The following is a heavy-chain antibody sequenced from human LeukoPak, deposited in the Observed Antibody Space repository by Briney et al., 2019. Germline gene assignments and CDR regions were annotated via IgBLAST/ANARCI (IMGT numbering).Heavy chain of an antibody. V-gene: IGHV1-18*01. J-gene: IGHJ4*02. CDR1: GYTFTSYG. CDR3: ARDRPAPRY. Sequence: ASVKVSCKASGYTFTSYGISWVRQAPGQGLEWMGWISAYNGNTNYAQKFQGRVTMTRDTSISTAYMELSRLRSDDTAVYYCARDRPAPRYWGQGTLVTVSS. CDR2: ISAYNGNT.